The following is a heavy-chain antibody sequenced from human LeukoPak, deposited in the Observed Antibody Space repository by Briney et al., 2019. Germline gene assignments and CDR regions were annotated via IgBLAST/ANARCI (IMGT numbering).Heavy chain of an antibody. J-gene: IGHJ4*02. CDR2: IYSSGST. Sequence: SETLSLTCTVSGGSISSSSYYWGWIRQPPGKGLEWIGYIYSSGSTYYNPSLKSRVTISVDTSKNRFSLKLSTVTAADTAVYYCARRPTGDPKFDYWGQGTLVTVSS. V-gene: IGHV4-39*07. CDR3: ARRPTGDPKFDY. D-gene: IGHD7-27*01. CDR1: GGSISSSSYY.